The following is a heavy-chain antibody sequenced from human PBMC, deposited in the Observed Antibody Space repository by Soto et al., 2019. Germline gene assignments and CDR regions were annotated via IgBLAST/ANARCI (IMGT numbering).Heavy chain of an antibody. D-gene: IGHD2-15*01. J-gene: IGHJ4*02. CDR1: GGSISSSSYC. CDR3: ARLRGYCSGGSCYHFDC. Sequence: SETLSLTCTVSGGSISSSSYCWGWIRQTPGKGLEWIGSIYYSGTTNYNPSLKSRVSISVDTSKNQFSLRLSSVTAVDTAIYYCARLRGYCSGGSCYHFDCWGQGTLVTVSS. CDR2: IYYSGTT. V-gene: IGHV4-39*01.